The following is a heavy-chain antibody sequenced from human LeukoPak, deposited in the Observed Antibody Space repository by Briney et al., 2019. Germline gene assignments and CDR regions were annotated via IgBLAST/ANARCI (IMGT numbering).Heavy chain of an antibody. D-gene: IGHD6-13*01. CDR1: GYSINSGYY. CDR2: ISHSGSI. V-gene: IGHV4-38-2*01. J-gene: IGHJ4*02. CDR3: ARGGSREDFDY. Sequence: PSETLSLTCAVSGYSINSGYYWGWIRQPPGKGLEWIGSISHSGSIYYNPSLKSRVTISVDTSKNQFSLKLSSVTAADTAVYYCARGGSREDFDYWGQGTLVTVSS.